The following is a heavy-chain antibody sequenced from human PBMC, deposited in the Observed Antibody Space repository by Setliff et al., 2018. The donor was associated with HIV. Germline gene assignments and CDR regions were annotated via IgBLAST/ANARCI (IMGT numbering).Heavy chain of an antibody. CDR3: ARQAWHSGRNGYFVDY. CDR2: IYQTGSI. V-gene: IGHV4-38-2*02. Sequence: SETLSLTCSVSGYSISNGYYWGWFRQSPGKGLEWIATIYQTGSIYYNPSLQNRVTLLLDMSKNQFSLKLSSATAADTAVYYCARQAWHSGRNGYFVDYWGQGMRVTVS. D-gene: IGHD3-22*01. J-gene: IGHJ4*02. CDR1: GYSISNGYY.